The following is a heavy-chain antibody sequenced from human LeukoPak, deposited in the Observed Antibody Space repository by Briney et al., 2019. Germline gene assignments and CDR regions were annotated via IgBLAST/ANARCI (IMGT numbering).Heavy chain of an antibody. CDR2: ISAYNGNT. CDR1: GYTFTSYG. V-gene: IGHV1-18*01. J-gene: IGHJ4*02. Sequence: ASVKASCKASGYTFTSYGISWVRQAPGQGLEWMGWISAYNGNTNYAQKLQGRVTMTTDTSTSTAYMELRSLRSDDTAVYYCAFSPYSDYGGNSVDYWGQGTLVTVSS. D-gene: IGHD4-23*01. CDR3: AFSPYSDYGGNSVDY.